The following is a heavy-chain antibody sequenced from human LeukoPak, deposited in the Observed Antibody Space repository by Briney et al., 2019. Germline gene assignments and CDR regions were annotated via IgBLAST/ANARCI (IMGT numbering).Heavy chain of an antibody. CDR2: TYYRSKWYN. J-gene: IGHJ4*02. CDR1: GDSVSSNSAA. CDR3: ARVREFWHSGSAWYGNFES. D-gene: IGHD6-19*01. Sequence: SQTLSLTCAISGDSVSSNSAAWNWIRQSPSRGLEWLGRTYYRSKWYNDYAISVKSRITINPDTSKNQFSLQLNSVTPEDTAVYYCARVREFWHSGSAWYGNFESWGRGTLVTVSS. V-gene: IGHV6-1*01.